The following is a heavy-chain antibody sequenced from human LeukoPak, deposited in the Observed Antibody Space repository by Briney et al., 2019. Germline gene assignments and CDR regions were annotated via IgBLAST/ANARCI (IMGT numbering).Heavy chain of an antibody. CDR2: IIPIFGTA. CDR3: ARSSPLGYCSSTGCYTLDY. Sequence: SVKVSCKASGGTFSSYAISWVRQAPGQGLEWMGGIIPIFGTANYAQKFQGRVTITADESTSTAYMELSSLRSEDTAVYYCARSSPLGYCSSTGCYTLDYWGQGTLVTVSS. V-gene: IGHV1-69*13. CDR1: GGTFSSYA. D-gene: IGHD2-2*02. J-gene: IGHJ4*02.